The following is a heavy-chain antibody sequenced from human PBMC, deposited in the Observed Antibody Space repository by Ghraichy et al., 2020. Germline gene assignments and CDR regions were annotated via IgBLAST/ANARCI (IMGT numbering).Heavy chain of an antibody. D-gene: IGHD2-15*01. J-gene: IGHJ5*02. CDR2: ISAYNGKT. CDR3: ARDKCSGASCYSSSWWFDP. Sequence: ASVKVSCKASGYTFTSYGISWVRQAPGQGLEWMGWISAYNGKTNYAQKLQGRVTMTTDTSTSTAYMELRSLRSDDTAVYYCARDKCSGASCYSSSWWFDPWGQGTLVTVSS. V-gene: IGHV1-18*01. CDR1: GYTFTSYG.